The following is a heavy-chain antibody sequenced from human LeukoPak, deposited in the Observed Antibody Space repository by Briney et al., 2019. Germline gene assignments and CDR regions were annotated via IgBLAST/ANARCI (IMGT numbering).Heavy chain of an antibody. D-gene: IGHD3-10*01. J-gene: IGHJ4*02. CDR1: GGTFSSYA. CDR2: INPNSGGT. V-gene: IGHV1-2*02. Sequence: GASVKVSCKASGGTFSSYAISWVRQAPGQGLEWMGWINPNSGGTNYAQKFQGRVTMTRDTSISTAYMELSRLRSDDTAVYYCARGVRGVMVYFDYWGQGTLVTVSS. CDR3: ARGVRGVMVYFDY.